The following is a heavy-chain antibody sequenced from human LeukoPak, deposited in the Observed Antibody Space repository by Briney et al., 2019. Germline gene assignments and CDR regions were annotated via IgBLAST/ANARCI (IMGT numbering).Heavy chain of an antibody. CDR3: ARDRTAADDDYFDY. CDR2: INPNSGGT. V-gene: IGHV1-2*02. CDR1: GYTFTAYY. J-gene: IGHJ4*02. Sequence: GASVKVSCKASGYTFTAYYMHWVRRAPGQGLEWMGWINPNSGGTNYAQKFQGRVTMTRDTSISTAYMELSRLRSDDTAVYYCARDRTAADDDYFDYWGQGTLVTVSS. D-gene: IGHD6-13*01.